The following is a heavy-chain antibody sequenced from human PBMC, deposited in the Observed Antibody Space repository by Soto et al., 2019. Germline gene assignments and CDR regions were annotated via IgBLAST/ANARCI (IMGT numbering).Heavy chain of an antibody. CDR1: GGSISSGGYS. CDR2: IYHSGST. J-gene: IGHJ6*02. CDR3: ARVRVAYYGSGSYLSYYYYGMDV. V-gene: IGHV4-30-2*01. Sequence: SETLSLTCAVSGGSISSGGYSWSWIRQPPGKGLEWIGYIYHSGSTYYNTSLKSRVTISVDRSKNQFSLKLSSVTAADTAVYYCARVRVAYYGSGSYLSYYYYGMDVWGQGTTVTVSS. D-gene: IGHD3-10*01.